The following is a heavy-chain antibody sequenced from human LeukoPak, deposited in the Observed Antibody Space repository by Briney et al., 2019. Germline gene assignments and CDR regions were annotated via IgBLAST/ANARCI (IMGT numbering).Heavy chain of an antibody. D-gene: IGHD6-13*01. CDR3: AWQQLDGENWFDP. CDR1: GFTFSSYW. CDR2: IRQDGSEK. J-gene: IGHJ5*02. V-gene: IGHV3-7*05. Sequence: PGGSLRLSCAASGFTFSSYWMSWVRQAPGKGLEWVANIRQDGSEKYYVDSVKGRFTISRDNAKNSLYLQMNSLRAEDTAVYYCAWQQLDGENWFDPWGQGTLVTVSS.